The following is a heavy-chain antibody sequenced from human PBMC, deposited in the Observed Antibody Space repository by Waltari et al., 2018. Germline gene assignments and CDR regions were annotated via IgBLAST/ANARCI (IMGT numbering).Heavy chain of an antibody. D-gene: IGHD3-22*01. V-gene: IGHV4-38-2*02. CDR3: AREPYYDSSGLDAFDI. CDR2: IYHSGST. Sequence: QVQLQESGPGLVKPSETLSLTCAVSGYSISSGYYWGWIRQPPGKGLEWIGSIYHSGSTYYNPSLKSRVTRAVDTSKNQFSLKLSSVTAADTAVYYCAREPYYDSSGLDAFDIWGQGTMVTVSS. J-gene: IGHJ3*02. CDR1: GYSISSGYY.